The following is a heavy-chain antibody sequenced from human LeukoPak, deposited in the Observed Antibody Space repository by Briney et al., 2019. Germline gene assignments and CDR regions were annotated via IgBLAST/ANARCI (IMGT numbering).Heavy chain of an antibody. V-gene: IGHV3-30*02. CDR3: ANLLRGFGGNPAFDY. J-gene: IGHJ4*02. CDR1: GFTFSSYG. CDR2: IRYDGSNK. Sequence: GGSLRLSCAASGFTFSSYGMHWVRQAPGKGLEWVAFIRYDGSNKYYADSVKGRFTISRDNSKNTLYLQMNSLRAEDTAVYYCANLLRGFGGNPAFDYWGQGTLVTVSS. D-gene: IGHD3-10*01.